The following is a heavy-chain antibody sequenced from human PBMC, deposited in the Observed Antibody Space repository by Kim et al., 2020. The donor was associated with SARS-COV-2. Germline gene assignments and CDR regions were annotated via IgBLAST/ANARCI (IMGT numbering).Heavy chain of an antibody. D-gene: IGHD4-4*01. Sequence: GKGRFTISTDNAKNSLYLQMNSLRAEDTAVYYCARDLVWTVTRDDYFDYWGQGTLVTVSS. V-gene: IGHV3-11*01. CDR3: ARDLVWTVTRDDYFDY. J-gene: IGHJ4*02.